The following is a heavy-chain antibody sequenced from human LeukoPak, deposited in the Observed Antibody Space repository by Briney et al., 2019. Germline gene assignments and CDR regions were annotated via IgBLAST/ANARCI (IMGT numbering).Heavy chain of an antibody. CDR1: GYILTSYG. Sequence: ASVTVTFKASGYILTSYGIRWVRQAPGQGLEWMGWISAYNGNTNYAQKLQGRVTMTTDTSTSTAYMELRSLRSDDTAVYYCARGRLSHCSSTSCYLGPAVWWGQGTLVTVSS. CDR2: ISAYNGNT. D-gene: IGHD2-2*01. V-gene: IGHV1-18*01. CDR3: ARGRLSHCSSTSCYLGPAVW. J-gene: IGHJ4*02.